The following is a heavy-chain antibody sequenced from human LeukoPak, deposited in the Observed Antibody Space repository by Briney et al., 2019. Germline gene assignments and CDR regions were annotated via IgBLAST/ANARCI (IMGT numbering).Heavy chain of an antibody. D-gene: IGHD3-9*01. CDR2: IHYSGST. V-gene: IGHV4-39*01. J-gene: IGHJ4*02. CDR1: GGSISDSSYY. Sequence: PSETLSLTCTVSGGSISDSSYYWGWIRQPPGKGLEWIASIHYSGSTYYNPSLKSRLPFSVNTSKYQFSMKLTSVTAADAAVYYCARELKTLYDILTGHYKGVAYFDYWGQGTLVTVSS. CDR3: ARELKTLYDILTGHYKGVAYFDY.